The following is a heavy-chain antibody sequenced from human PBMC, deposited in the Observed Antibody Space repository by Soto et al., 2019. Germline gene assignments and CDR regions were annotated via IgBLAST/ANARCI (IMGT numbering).Heavy chain of an antibody. CDR2: IYSGGTT. CDR3: ASLYGSGPYYFDY. CDR1: GFTVSTNY. Sequence: GGSLRLSCAASGFTVSTNYMTWVRQAPGKGLEWVSVIYSGGTTYYADSVKGRFTISRDNSKNTLYLQMNSLRAEDTAVYYCASLYGSGPYYFDYWGQGTLVTVSS. V-gene: IGHV3-53*01. J-gene: IGHJ4*02. D-gene: IGHD3-10*01.